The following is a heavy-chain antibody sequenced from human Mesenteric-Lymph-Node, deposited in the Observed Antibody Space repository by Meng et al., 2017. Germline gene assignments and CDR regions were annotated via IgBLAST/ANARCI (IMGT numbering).Heavy chain of an antibody. CDR3: AREDYYDSSGYYYVGFGMDV. J-gene: IGHJ6*02. CDR2: IYYSGST. Sequence: GSLRLSCTVSGGSVSSGSYYWSWIRQPPGKGLEWIGYIYYSGSTNYNPSLKSRVTISVDTSKNQFSLKLSSVTAADTAVYYCAREDYYDSSGYYYVGFGMDVWGQGTTVTVSS. D-gene: IGHD3-22*01. V-gene: IGHV4-61*01. CDR1: GGSVSSGSYY.